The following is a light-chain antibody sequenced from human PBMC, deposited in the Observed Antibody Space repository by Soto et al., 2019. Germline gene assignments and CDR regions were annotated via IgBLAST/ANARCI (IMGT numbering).Light chain of an antibody. CDR1: SSNIGAGYN. V-gene: IGLV1-40*01. CDR2: GNN. CDR3: QSYDSSLSGWV. Sequence: QSVLPQSPSVSGAPGQRVTISCTGSSSNIGAGYNVHWYQPHPGTAPKLLIYGNNNRPSGVPDRFAGSKSGTSGSLAITGLQAEDEADYYFQSYDSSLSGWVFGGGTKLPFL. J-gene: IGLJ3*02.